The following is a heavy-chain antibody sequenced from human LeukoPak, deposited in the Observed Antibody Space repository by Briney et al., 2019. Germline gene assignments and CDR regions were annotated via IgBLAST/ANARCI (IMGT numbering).Heavy chain of an antibody. CDR3: ASSNPEGAFDI. CDR1: GGSFSGYY. Sequence: SETLSLTCAVYGGSFSGYYWSWIRQPPGKGLEWIGEINHSGSTNYNPSLKSRVTISVDTSKNQCSLKLSSVTAADTAVYYCASSNPEGAFDIWGQGTMVTVSS. CDR2: INHSGST. J-gene: IGHJ3*02. D-gene: IGHD1-14*01. V-gene: IGHV4-34*01.